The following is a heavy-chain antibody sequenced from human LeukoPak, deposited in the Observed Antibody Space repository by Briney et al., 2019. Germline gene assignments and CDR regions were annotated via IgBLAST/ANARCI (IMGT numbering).Heavy chain of an antibody. CDR1: GYTFTSYG. CDR3: ARGGSSWSKAKPGGDY. J-gene: IGHJ4*02. CDR2: ISAYNGNT. Sequence: GASVKVSCKASGYTFTSYGISWVRQAPGQGLEWMGWISAYNGNTNYAQKLQGRVTMTTDTSTSTAYMELRSLRSDDTAVYYCARGGSSWSKAKPGGDYWGQGPLVTVSS. V-gene: IGHV1-18*01. D-gene: IGHD6-13*01.